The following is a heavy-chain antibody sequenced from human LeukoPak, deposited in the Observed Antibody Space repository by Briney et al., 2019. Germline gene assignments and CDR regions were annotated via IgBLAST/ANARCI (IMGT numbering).Heavy chain of an antibody. CDR3: ARENYYDGSGSPSASAPVDH. J-gene: IGHJ4*02. Sequence: GGSLRLSCAASGFTFSSYAMSWVRKAPGKGLEWVSAISGSGGSTYYADSVKGRFTISRDNSKNTLYLQMNSLRSDDTAVYYCARENYYDGSGSPSASAPVDHWGQGTLVTVSS. CDR2: ISGSGGST. D-gene: IGHD3-22*01. V-gene: IGHV3-23*01. CDR1: GFTFSSYA.